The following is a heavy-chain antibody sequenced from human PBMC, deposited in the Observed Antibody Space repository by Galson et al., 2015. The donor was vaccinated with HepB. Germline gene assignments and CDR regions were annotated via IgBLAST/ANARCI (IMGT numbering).Heavy chain of an antibody. J-gene: IGHJ4*02. Sequence: SLRLSCAASRFVFRNYGMHRVRQAPGKGLEWVAVIWYDGSESYYADSVKGRFTASRDNSKNTLYLQMDSLRVEDTAVYYCVRDRNYPSSYFDYWGQGTLVAVSS. V-gene: IGHV3-33*01. CDR2: IWYDGSES. CDR3: VRDRNYPSSYFDY. CDR1: RFVFRNYG. D-gene: IGHD1-7*01.